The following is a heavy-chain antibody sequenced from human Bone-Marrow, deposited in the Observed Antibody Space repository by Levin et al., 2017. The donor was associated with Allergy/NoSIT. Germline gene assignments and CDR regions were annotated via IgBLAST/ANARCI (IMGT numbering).Heavy chain of an antibody. Sequence: PGGSLRLSCAASGFTFSSYAMHWVRQAPGKGLEWVAVISYDGSNKYYADSVKGRFTISRDNSKNTLYLQMNSLRAEDTAVYYCARTRGYQLLGNWYFDLWGRGTLVTVSS. CDR2: ISYDGSNK. V-gene: IGHV3-30-3*01. CDR3: ARTRGYQLLGNWYFDL. CDR1: GFTFSSYA. D-gene: IGHD2-2*01. J-gene: IGHJ2*01.